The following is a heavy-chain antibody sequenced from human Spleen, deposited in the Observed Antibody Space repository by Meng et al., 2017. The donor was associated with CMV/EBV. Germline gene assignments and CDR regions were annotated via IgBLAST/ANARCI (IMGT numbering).Heavy chain of an antibody. V-gene: IGHV1-2*06. CDR1: GYTFTGYY. CDR3: ARERGFGSPGEFDP. CDR2: INPNSGDT. J-gene: IGHJ5*02. D-gene: IGHD3-10*01. Sequence: QVQLVQSGADVKKPGASVKVSGKTSGYTFTGYYLHWVRQAPRQGLEWMGRINPNSGDTNYAQNFQGRVTMTRDTSISTAYMELSRLRSDDTAIYYCARERGFGSPGEFDPWGQGTLVTVSS.